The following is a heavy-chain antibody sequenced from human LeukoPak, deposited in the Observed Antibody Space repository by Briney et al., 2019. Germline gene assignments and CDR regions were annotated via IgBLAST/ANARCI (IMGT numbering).Heavy chain of an antibody. V-gene: IGHV3-21*01. CDR2: ISSSSAYI. D-gene: IGHD3-22*01. Sequence: GRSLRLSCAASGFTFSSYNMNWVRQAPGKGLEWVSSISSSSAYIYYAGSVKGRFTISRDNAKNSLYLQMNSLRAEDTAVYYCARDGRPDTSGCSTLDYWGQGTLVTVSS. J-gene: IGHJ4*02. CDR3: ARDGRPDTSGCSTLDY. CDR1: GFTFSSYN.